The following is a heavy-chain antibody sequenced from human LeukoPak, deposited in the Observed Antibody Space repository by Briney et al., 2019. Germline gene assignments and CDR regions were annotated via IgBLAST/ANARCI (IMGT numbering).Heavy chain of an antibody. J-gene: IGHJ4*02. D-gene: IGHD1-26*01. CDR2: ISYDGSNK. CDR3: AKADRWAPVDY. V-gene: IGHV3-30*18. Sequence: PGRSLRLSCAASGFTFSSYGMHWVRQAPGKGLEWVAVISYDGSNKYYADSVKGRFTISRDNSKNTLYLQMNSLRAEDTAVYYCAKADRWAPVDYGGQGTLVTVSS. CDR1: GFTFSSYG.